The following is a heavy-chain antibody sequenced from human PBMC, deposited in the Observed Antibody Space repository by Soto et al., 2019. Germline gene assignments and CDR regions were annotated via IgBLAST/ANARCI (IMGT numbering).Heavy chain of an antibody. V-gene: IGHV4-4*02. Sequence: SETLSLTCAVSGGSISSSNWWSWVRQPPGKGLEWIGEIYHSGSTNYNPSLKSRVTISVDKSKNQFSLKLSSVTAADTAVYYCARVGYCSGGSCYYDWFDPWGQGTLVTVSS. CDR3: ARVGYCSGGSCYYDWFDP. D-gene: IGHD2-15*01. CDR1: GGSISSSNW. J-gene: IGHJ5*02. CDR2: IYHSGST.